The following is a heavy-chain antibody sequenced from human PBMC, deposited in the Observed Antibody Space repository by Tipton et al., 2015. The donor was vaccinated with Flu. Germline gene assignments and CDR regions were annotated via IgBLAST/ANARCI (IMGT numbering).Heavy chain of an antibody. CDR1: GFTVSTNY. V-gene: IGHV3-53*01. D-gene: IGHD1-1*01. CDR3: ARGYDVFDI. Sequence: GSLRLSCAASGFTVSTNYMTWVRQAPGKGLDWVSIIYDIGNTYYADSVKGRFTISRDSSENTLYLQMNSLKADDTAVYYCARGYDVFDIRGQGTMLIVSS. J-gene: IGHJ3*02. CDR2: IYDIGNT.